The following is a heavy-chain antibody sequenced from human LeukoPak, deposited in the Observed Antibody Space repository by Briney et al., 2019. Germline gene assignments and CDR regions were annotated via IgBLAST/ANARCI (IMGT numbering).Heavy chain of an antibody. V-gene: IGHV3-48*02. D-gene: IGHD6-19*01. CDR2: ITGSSSTI. CDR1: GFTFSSYS. J-gene: IGHJ4*02. CDR3: ARVRITVTGGGYLDY. Sequence: PGGSLRLSCAASGFTFSSYSMNWVRQAPGKGLEWISYITGSSSTIHYADSVKGRFTVSRDNAKNSLYLQMNSLRDEDTAVYYCARVRITVTGGGYLDYWGQGTLVTVSS.